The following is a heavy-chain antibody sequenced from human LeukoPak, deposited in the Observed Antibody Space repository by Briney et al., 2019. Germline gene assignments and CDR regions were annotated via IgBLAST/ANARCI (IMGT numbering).Heavy chain of an antibody. CDR2: IGISGGGI. Sequence: GGSLRLSCAASGYTFSYYTMYWVRQAPGKGLEWVSIIGISGGGIHYADSVKGRFTISRDNSKNTLYLQMNSLRAEDTAVYYCAIDPNWGVDYWGQGVLVTVSS. V-gene: IGHV3-23*01. CDR1: GYTFSYYT. D-gene: IGHD7-27*01. CDR3: AIDPNWGVDY. J-gene: IGHJ4*02.